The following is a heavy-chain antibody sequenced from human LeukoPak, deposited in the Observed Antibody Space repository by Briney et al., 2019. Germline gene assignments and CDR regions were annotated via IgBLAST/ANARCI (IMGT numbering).Heavy chain of an antibody. CDR2: INWNGGST. CDR1: GFTFSSYW. CDR3: ARGQNYYGSGSQTFDI. Sequence: PGGSLRLSCAVSGFTFSSYWMHWVRQGPGKGLVWVSGINWNGGSTGYADSVKGRFTISRDNAKNSLYLQMSSLRVEDTAWYYCARGQNYYGSGSQTFDIWGQGTMVTVSS. J-gene: IGHJ3*02. V-gene: IGHV3-20*04. D-gene: IGHD3-10*01.